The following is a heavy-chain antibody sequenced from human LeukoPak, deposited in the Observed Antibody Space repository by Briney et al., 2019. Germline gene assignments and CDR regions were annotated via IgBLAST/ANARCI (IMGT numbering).Heavy chain of an antibody. J-gene: IGHJ3*02. Sequence: GASVKVSCKASGYTFTGYYMHWVRQAPGQGLEWMGWINPNSGGTNYAQKFQGRVTMTRDTSISTAYMELSRLRSDDTAVYYCASGGATLSRGDDAFDIWGQGTMVTVSS. CDR2: INPNSGGT. V-gene: IGHV1-2*02. D-gene: IGHD1-26*01. CDR1: GYTFTGYY. CDR3: ASGGATLSRGDDAFDI.